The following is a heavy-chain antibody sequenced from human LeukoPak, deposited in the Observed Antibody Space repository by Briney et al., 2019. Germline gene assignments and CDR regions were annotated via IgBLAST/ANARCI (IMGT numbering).Heavy chain of an antibody. CDR1: GCTFSSYA. V-gene: IGHV3-30*04. D-gene: IGHD3-10*01. J-gene: IGHJ5*02. Sequence: GGSLRLSCAASGCTFSSYAMHWVRQAPGKGLEWVAVISYDGSNKYYADSVKGRFTISRDNSKNTLYLQMNSLRAEDTAVYYCARAGVRGVILDTNWFDLWGKGTLVTVSS. CDR3: ARAGVRGVILDTNWFDL. CDR2: ISYDGSNK.